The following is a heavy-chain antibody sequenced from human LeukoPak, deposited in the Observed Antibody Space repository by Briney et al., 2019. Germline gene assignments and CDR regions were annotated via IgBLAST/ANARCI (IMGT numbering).Heavy chain of an antibody. V-gene: IGHV4-39*07. CDR2: IYYSGST. J-gene: IGHJ4*02. CDR1: GGSISSSSYY. D-gene: IGHD3-16*01. CDR3: ARDLGDFYFDS. Sequence: SSETLSLTCTVSGGSISSSSYYWGWIRQPPGKGLQWIGNIYYSGSTYYNPSLKSRVTMSVDTSKNQFSLKLNSVTAADTAVYYCARDLGDFYFDSWGQGTLVTVSS.